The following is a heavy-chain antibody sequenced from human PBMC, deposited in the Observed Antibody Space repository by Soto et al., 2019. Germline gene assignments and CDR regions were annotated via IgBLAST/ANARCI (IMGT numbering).Heavy chain of an antibody. CDR2: MEPSTGRT. Sequence: QVQLVQSGAEVREPGASVKVSCKASGYSFTSLDINWVRQTAGQGLEWMGWMEPSTGRTGYAQKFQGRVTMTRDTSINPAYMELTTLASYDTAFYSCARDDCAGVDYWGHGTLVTVSS. J-gene: IGHJ4*01. CDR3: ARDDCAGVDY. CDR1: GYSFTSLD. V-gene: IGHV1-8*01. D-gene: IGHD1-1*01.